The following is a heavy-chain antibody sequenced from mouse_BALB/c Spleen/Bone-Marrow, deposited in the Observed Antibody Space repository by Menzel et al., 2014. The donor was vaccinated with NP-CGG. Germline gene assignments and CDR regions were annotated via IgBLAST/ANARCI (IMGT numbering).Heavy chain of an antibody. Sequence: EVQLQQSGPELVKPGASVKISCKASGYSFTGYFMNWVMQSHGKSLEWIGRINPYNGDTFYNQKFKGKATLTVDKSSSTAHMELRSLASEDSAVYYCARSGYYGSSFFDYCGQGTTLTVSS. CDR3: ARSGYYGSSFFDY. V-gene: IGHV1-20*02. CDR1: GYSFTGYF. D-gene: IGHD1-1*01. CDR2: INPYNGDT. J-gene: IGHJ2*01.